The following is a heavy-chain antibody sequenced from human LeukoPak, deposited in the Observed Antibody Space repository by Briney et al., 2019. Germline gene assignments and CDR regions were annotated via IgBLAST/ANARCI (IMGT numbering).Heavy chain of an antibody. D-gene: IGHD3-16*01. CDR1: GFTVSTND. CDR2: LYSDGNT. Sequence: GGSLRLSCAASGFTVSTNDMTWVSQAPGKGIEWVSVLYSDGNTKYADSVQGRFTISRDNSKNTLYLEMNSLSPDDTAVYYCARGVQPLAANTLAYWGQGTLVTVSS. CDR3: ARGVQPLAANTLAY. J-gene: IGHJ1*01. V-gene: IGHV3-53*01.